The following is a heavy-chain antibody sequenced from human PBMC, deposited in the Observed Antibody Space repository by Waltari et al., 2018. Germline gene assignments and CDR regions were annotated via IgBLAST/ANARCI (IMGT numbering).Heavy chain of an antibody. D-gene: IGHD2-21*01. J-gene: IGHJ4*02. Sequence: EVQLVESGGGLVQPGGSLRLPCAASGFTSFNYFISWVRQAPGKGLEWISASSDGGVYTYYADSVEGRFTSSRDSSKNTIYLQMNSLRVEDTALYYCAKGFEDLLPFDHWGQGTQVTVSS. CDR3: AKGFEDLLPFDH. V-gene: IGHV3-23*04. CDR1: GFTSFNYF. CDR2: SSDGGVYT.